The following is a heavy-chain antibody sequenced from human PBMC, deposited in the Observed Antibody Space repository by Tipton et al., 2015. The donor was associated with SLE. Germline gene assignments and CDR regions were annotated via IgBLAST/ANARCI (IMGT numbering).Heavy chain of an antibody. CDR1: GGSISSDSYY. D-gene: IGHD6-13*01. CDR3: ARHYGSSVDF. Sequence: TLSLTCTVSGGSISSDSYYWGWIRQPPGKGLEWIGYIYHSGTTYYNPSLKSRVTILVETSKNQFSLKVSSVTAADTAVYYCARHYGSSVDFWGQGTLVTVSS. J-gene: IGHJ4*02. V-gene: IGHV4-39*07. CDR2: IYHSGTT.